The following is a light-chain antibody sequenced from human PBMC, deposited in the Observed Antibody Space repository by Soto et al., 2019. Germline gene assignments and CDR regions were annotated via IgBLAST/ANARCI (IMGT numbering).Light chain of an antibody. J-gene: IGLJ1*01. CDR2: DVT. Sequence: QSALTQPPSVSGSPGQSVTISCTGTSSDVGGYDYVSWYQQRPGKAPKLLIYDVTKRPSGVPDRFSDSKSGNTASLTISGLQAEDEADFYCCSYGGSFPYVFGTGTKVTVL. V-gene: IGLV2-11*01. CDR1: SSDVGGYDY. CDR3: CSYGGSFPYV.